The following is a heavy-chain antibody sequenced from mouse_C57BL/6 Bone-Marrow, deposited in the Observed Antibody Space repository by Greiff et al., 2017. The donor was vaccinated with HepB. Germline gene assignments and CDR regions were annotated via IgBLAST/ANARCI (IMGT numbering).Heavy chain of an antibody. J-gene: IGHJ3*01. CDR3: ARRSNYETAWFAY. V-gene: IGHV1-81*01. D-gene: IGHD2-5*01. CDR1: GYTFTSYG. CDR2: IYPRSGNT. Sequence: LVESGAELARPGASVKLSCKASGYTFTSYGISWVKQRTGQGLEWIGEIYPRSGNTYYNEKFKGKATLTEDKSSSTAYMELRSLTSEDSAVYFCARRSNYETAWFAYWGQGTLVTVSA.